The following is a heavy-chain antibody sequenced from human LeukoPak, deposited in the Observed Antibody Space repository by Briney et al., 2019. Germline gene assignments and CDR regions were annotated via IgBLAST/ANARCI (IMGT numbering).Heavy chain of an antibody. V-gene: IGHV1-2*02. J-gene: IGHJ5*02. CDR3: ARASVFGVVISSFDP. CDR1: GYTFTAYY. CDR2: INPKSGGT. Sequence: ASVKVSCKTSGYTFTAYYVHWVRQAPGQGLEWMGWINPKSGGTKYAQKFQGRVTMTRDTSISTVYMELSRLTSYDTAVYYCARASVFGVVISSFDPWGQGTLVTVSS. D-gene: IGHD3-3*01.